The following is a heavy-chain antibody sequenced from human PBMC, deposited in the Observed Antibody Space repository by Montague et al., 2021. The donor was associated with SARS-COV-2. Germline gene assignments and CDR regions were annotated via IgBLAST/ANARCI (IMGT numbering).Heavy chain of an antibody. Sequence: SETLSLTCAVYGGSFSVYYWRWLRQSPRSGLEWIAETNHSGTANYNPSLKSRVSISVDTSKNQFTLKLTSVTAADTAMYYCAKEREVVRAARTLVAFDLWGQGTMVTVSS. J-gene: IGHJ3*01. V-gene: IGHV4-34*01. CDR3: AKEREVVRAARTLVAFDL. CDR1: GGSFSVYY. CDR2: TNHSGTA. D-gene: IGHD2-2*01.